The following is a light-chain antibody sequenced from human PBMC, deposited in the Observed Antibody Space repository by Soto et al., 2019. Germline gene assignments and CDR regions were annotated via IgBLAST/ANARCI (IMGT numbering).Light chain of an antibody. J-gene: IGKJ5*01. Sequence: EIVCTPSPGTLSLSPGERATLSCRASQSVSNNYLAWHQQKPGQAPRLLIYGASNRATGIPDRFSGSGSGTDFTFTISSLEPADFAVYYCQQYGSSPPITFGKGTRLEIK. CDR2: GAS. CDR1: QSVSNNY. CDR3: QQYGSSPPIT. V-gene: IGKV3-20*01.